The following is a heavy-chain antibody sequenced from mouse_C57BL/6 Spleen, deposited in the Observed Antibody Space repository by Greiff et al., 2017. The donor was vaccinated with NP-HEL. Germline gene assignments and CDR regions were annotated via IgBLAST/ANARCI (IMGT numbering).Heavy chain of an antibody. Sequence: EVQLQQSGPELVKPGASVKISCKASGYSFTGYYMNWVKQSPEKSLEWIGEINPSTGGTTYNQKFKAKATLTVDKSSSTAYMQLKSLTSEDSAVYYCARWGSSYVGFDYWGQGTTLTVSS. CDR2: INPSTGGT. V-gene: IGHV1-42*01. CDR1: GYSFTGYY. D-gene: IGHD1-1*01. J-gene: IGHJ2*01. CDR3: ARWGSSYVGFDY.